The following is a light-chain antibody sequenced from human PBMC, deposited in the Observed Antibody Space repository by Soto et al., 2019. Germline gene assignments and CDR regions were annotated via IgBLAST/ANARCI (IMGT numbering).Light chain of an antibody. V-gene: IGKV3-15*01. Sequence: EIVMTQSPATLSVSPGERATLSCRTSQSVSSKLSWYQQKPGQAPRLLIYGASTRATGIPARFSGSGSGTEFTLTISSLQSEDFAVYYCQQYNNWPPITFGQGTRLEIK. CDR1: QSVSSK. J-gene: IGKJ5*01. CDR3: QQYNNWPPIT. CDR2: GAS.